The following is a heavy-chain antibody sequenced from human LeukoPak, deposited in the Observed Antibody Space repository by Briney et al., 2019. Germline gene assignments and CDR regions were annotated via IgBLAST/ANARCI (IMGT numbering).Heavy chain of an antibody. V-gene: IGHV3-53*01. Sequence: GGSLRPSCAASGFSVRSNDMSWVRQSPRKALEWVSIMYSGGSTDYADSVKGRFIISRDHSKNTLYLQMNSLRAEDTAVYYCARDRYCSGGNCYGHAFDIWGQGTMVTVSS. CDR3: ARDRYCSGGNCYGHAFDI. CDR1: GFSVRSND. CDR2: MYSGGST. J-gene: IGHJ3*02. D-gene: IGHD2-15*01.